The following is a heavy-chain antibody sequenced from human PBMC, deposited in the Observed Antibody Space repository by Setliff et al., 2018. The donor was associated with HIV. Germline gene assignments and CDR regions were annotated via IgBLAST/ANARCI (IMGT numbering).Heavy chain of an antibody. CDR2: IYTDGST. D-gene: IGHD5-12*01. CDR3: ARDARWLQFPYFDY. J-gene: IGHJ4*01. CDR1: GGSISSSSYY. V-gene: IGHV4-61*09. Sequence: PSETLSLTCTVSGGSISSSSYYWGWIRQPPGKGLEWIGHIYTDGSTNYNPSFRSRVTISVDSSKNQFSLKLSSVTAADTAVYYCARDARWLQFPYFDYWGQGTLVTVSS.